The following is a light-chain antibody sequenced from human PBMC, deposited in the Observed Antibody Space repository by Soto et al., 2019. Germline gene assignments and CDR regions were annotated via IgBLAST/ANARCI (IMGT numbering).Light chain of an antibody. CDR2: GAS. J-gene: IGKJ1*01. Sequence: DIVMTQSPVSLSVSPGERATLSCRASQSVSSNLAWYQQKPGQAPSLLIYGASTRATGIPARFSGSGSGTDFTLTISSLQSEDFAVYYCQQYNNWPRTFGQGTKVEIK. V-gene: IGKV3-15*01. CDR3: QQYNNWPRT. CDR1: QSVSSN.